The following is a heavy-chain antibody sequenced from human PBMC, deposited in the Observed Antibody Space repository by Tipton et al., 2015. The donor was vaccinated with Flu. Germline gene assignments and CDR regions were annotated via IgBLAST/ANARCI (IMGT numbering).Heavy chain of an antibody. CDR3: AKLPSSGGSSYYFDY. V-gene: IGHV3-23*01. J-gene: IGHJ4*02. D-gene: IGHD2-15*01. CDR2: ISGSGGST. CDR1: GFTFSSYA. Sequence: SLRLSCAASGFTFSSYAMSWVRQAPGKGLEWVSAISGSGGSTYYADSVKGRFTISRDNSKNTLYLQMNSLRAEDTAVYYCAKLPSSGGSSYYFDYWGQGTLVTVSS.